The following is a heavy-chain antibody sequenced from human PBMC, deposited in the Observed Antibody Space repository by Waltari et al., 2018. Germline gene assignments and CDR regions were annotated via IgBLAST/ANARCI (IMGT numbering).Heavy chain of an antibody. CDR3: ARDPVTFGGVIVRDFDY. V-gene: IGHV3-48*04. CDR2: ISSSSTI. CDR1: GFTFSSYS. D-gene: IGHD3-16*02. J-gene: IGHJ4*02. Sequence: EVQLVESGGGLVQPGGSLRLSCAASGFTFSSYSMNWVRQAPGKGLEWVSYISSSSTIYYADSVKGRFTISRDNAKNSLYLQMNSLRAEDTAVYYCARDPVTFGGVIVRDFDYWGQGTLVTVSS.